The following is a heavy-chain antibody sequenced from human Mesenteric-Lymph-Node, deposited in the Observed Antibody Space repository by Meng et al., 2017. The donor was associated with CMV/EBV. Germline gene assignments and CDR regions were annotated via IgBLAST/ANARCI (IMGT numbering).Heavy chain of an antibody. CDR2: IGYDGSST. V-gene: IGHV3-74*01. CDR1: GFTFSAYW. CDR3: ARVATITTIPWFDP. J-gene: IGHJ5*02. D-gene: IGHD4-11*01. Sequence: GFTFSAYWMHWVRQAPGKGLVWISRIGYDGSSTSYADSVKGRFTVSRDNAKNTLYLQMNSLRVEDTAVYYCARVATITTIPWFDPWGPGTLVTVSS.